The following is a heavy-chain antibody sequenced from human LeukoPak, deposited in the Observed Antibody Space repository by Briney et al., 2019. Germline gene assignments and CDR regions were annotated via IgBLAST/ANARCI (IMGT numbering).Heavy chain of an antibody. CDR2: ISYDGSNK. J-gene: IGHJ5*02. Sequence: PGGSLRLSCAASGFTFSSYAMHWVRQAPGKGLGWVAVISYDGSNKYYADSVKGRFTISRDNSKNTLYLQMNSLRAEDTAVYYCARALPYDYGWVDPWGQGTLVTVSS. V-gene: IGHV3-30-3*01. CDR3: ARALPYDYGWVDP. D-gene: IGHD3-16*01. CDR1: GFTFSSYA.